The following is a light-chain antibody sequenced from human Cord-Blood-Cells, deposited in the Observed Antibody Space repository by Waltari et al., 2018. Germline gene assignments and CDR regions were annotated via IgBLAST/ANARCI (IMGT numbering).Light chain of an antibody. J-gene: IGKJ4*01. V-gene: IGKV1-5*03. CDR3: QQYNSYPLT. Sequence: DIQMTQSPSTLSASVGDRVTITCRASQSISSWLAWYQQKPGKAPKLLIYKASSLESGVPSRFSRSGSGTEFTLTISRLQPDDFATYYCQQYNSYPLTFGGGTKVEIK. CDR2: KAS. CDR1: QSISSW.